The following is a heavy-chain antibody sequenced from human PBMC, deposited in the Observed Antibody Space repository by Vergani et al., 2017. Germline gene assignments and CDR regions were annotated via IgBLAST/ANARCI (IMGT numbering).Heavy chain of an antibody. D-gene: IGHD6-19*01. J-gene: IGHJ6*02. CDR1: GSTVSGNY. CDR2: ISSSSSYI. Sequence: ELQLVESGGGLVQPGGSLRLSCAASGSTVSGNYMTWVRQAPGKGLEWVSSISSSSSYIYYADSVKGRFTISRDNAKNSLYLQMNSLRAEDTAVYYCAREPEQWLVKYYYGMDVWGQGP. CDR3: AREPEQWLVKYYYGMDV. V-gene: IGHV3-21*01.